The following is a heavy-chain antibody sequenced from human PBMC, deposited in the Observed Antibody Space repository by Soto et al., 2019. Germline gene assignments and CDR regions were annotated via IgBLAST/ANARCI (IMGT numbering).Heavy chain of an antibody. Sequence: QVQLVQSGAEVKKPGSSVKVSCKASGGTFSSYAISWVRQAPGQGLEWMGGIIPIFGTANYAQKFQGRVTITADESTSTADMELSSLRSEDTAVYYCARDNDGRGVAATFDPWGQGTLVTVSS. CDR3: ARDNDGRGVAATFDP. CDR2: IIPIFGTA. D-gene: IGHD2-15*01. J-gene: IGHJ5*02. CDR1: GGTFSSYA. V-gene: IGHV1-69*12.